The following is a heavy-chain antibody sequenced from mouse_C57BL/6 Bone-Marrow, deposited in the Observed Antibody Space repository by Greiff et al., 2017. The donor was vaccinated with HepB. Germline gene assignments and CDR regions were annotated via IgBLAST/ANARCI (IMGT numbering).Heavy chain of an antibody. Sequence: QLQQPGAELVMPGASVKLSCKASGYTFTSSWMHWVKQRPGQGLEWIGEIDPSDSYTNYNQKFKGKSTLTVAKSSSTAYMQLSSLTSEDSAVYYCARALITTVVATFDYWGQGTTLTVSS. J-gene: IGHJ2*01. D-gene: IGHD1-1*01. CDR2: IDPSDSYT. CDR3: ARALITTVVATFDY. CDR1: GYTFTSSW. V-gene: IGHV1-69*01.